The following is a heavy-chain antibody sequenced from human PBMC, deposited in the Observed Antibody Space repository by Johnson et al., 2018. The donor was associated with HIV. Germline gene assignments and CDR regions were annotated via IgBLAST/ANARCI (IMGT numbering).Heavy chain of an antibody. V-gene: IGHV3-30*02. CDR2: KRYDGSNK. CDR1: GFTFSSYG. Sequence: QVQLVESGGGVVQPGGSLRLSCAASGFTFSSYGMHWVRQAPGKGLEWVAFKRYDGSNKYYADSVKGRFTISRDNPKNTLYLQMNSLRAEDTAVDYCAKAWIQLWSRGAFDIWGQGTMVTVSS. D-gene: IGHD5-18*01. J-gene: IGHJ3*02. CDR3: AKAWIQLWSRGAFDI.